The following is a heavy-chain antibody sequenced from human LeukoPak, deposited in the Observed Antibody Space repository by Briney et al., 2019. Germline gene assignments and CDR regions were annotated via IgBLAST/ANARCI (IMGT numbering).Heavy chain of an antibody. V-gene: IGHV4-34*01. J-gene: IGHJ4*02. CDR1: GGSFSGYY. CDR3: ARHGYSSSWYYFDY. Sequence: SETLSLTCAVYGGSFSGYYWSWIRQPPGKGLEWIGEINHSGSTNYNPSLKSRVTISVDTSKNQFSLKLSSVTAADTAVYYCARHGYSSSWYYFDYWGQGTLVTVSS. CDR2: INHSGST. D-gene: IGHD6-13*01.